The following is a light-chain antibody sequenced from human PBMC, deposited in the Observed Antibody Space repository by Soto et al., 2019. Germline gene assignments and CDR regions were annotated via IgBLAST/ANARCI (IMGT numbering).Light chain of an antibody. J-gene: IGKJ4*01. CDR2: AAS. Sequence: DIQMTQSPSSLSASVGDRVTITCRASQGIGNDLGWFQQEPGKAPKRLIYAASSLQSGVPSRFSGSGSGTDFTLTISSLQPEDFATYYCQQSYSTPRTFGGGTKVEIK. V-gene: IGKV1-39*01. CDR1: QGIGND. CDR3: QQSYSTPRT.